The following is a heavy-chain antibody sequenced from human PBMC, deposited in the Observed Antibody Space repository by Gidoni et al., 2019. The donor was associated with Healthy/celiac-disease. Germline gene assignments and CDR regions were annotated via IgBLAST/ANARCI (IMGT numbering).Heavy chain of an antibody. CDR1: GGSISSSSYY. V-gene: IGHV4-39*01. CDR2: IYYSGST. D-gene: IGHD5-18*01. J-gene: IGHJ4*02. CDR3: ARLDTAMVLFDY. Sequence: QLHLQESGPGLVKPSETLSLTCTVSGGSISSSSYYWGWIRQPPGKGLEWIGSIYYSGSTYYNPSLKSRVTISVDTSKNQFSLKLSSVTAADTAVYYCARLDTAMVLFDYWGQGTLVTVSS.